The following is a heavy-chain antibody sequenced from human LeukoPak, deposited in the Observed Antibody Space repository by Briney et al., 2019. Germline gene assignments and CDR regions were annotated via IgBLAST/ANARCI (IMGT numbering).Heavy chain of an antibody. Sequence: SVKVSCKASGGTFSSYAISWVRQAPGQGFEWMGGIIPIFGTANYAQKFQGRVTITADESTSTAYMELSSLRSEDTAVYYCARALPESVSGYDLGWFDPWGQGTLVTVSS. V-gene: IGHV1-69*13. D-gene: IGHD5-12*01. CDR3: ARALPESVSGYDLGWFDP. CDR1: GGTFSSYA. CDR2: IIPIFGTA. J-gene: IGHJ5*02.